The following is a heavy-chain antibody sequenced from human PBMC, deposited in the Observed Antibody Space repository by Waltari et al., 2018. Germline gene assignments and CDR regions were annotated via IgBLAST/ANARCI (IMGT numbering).Heavy chain of an antibody. D-gene: IGHD1-26*01. V-gene: IGHV4-38-2*02. J-gene: IGHJ4*02. CDR1: GYSITSRHY. CDR3: AWGGRRNGSYDY. Sequence: QVQLQESGSGLVTPSETLSLTCTVSGYSITSRHYWGWIRQPPWKGLEWIGSIYLSGSTNYNPALKIRVTISVHTSKNQFSLKLSSATAADTAVYYCAWGGRRNGSYDYWGQGTLVTVSS. CDR2: IYLSGST.